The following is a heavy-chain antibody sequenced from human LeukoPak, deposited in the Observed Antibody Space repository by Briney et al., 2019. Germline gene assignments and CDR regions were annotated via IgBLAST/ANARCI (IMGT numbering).Heavy chain of an antibody. J-gene: IGHJ4*02. CDR1: GFTFSNAW. Sequence: GGSLRLSCAASGFTFSNAWMSWVRQAPGKGLEWVGRIKSKTDGGTTDYAAPVKGRFTISRDDSKNTLYLQMNCLKTEDTAVYYCTTVLRDFWSALDYWGQGTLVTVSS. CDR3: TTVLRDFWSALDY. V-gene: IGHV3-15*01. D-gene: IGHD3-3*01. CDR2: IKSKTDGGTT.